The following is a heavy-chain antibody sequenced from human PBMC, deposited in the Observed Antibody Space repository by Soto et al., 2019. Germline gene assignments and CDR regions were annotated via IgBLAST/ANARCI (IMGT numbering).Heavy chain of an antibody. CDR3: ARHLNNCSGGSCYENYHYMDV. CDR2: IYPGDSDT. CDR1: GYRFTSYW. J-gene: IGHJ6*03. D-gene: IGHD2-15*01. V-gene: IGHV5-51*01. Sequence: GESLKISCKGSGYRFTSYWIGWVRQMPGKGLEWMGIIYPGDSDTRYSPSFQGQVTISADKSISTAYLQWSSLKASDTAMYYCARHLNNCSGGSCYENYHYMDVWGKGTTVTVSS.